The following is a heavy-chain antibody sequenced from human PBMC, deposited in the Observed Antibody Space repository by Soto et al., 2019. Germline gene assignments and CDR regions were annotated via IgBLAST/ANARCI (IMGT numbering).Heavy chain of an antibody. CDR3: ASDPLAVTGSFVDY. CDR1: GLTFNIFA. Sequence: LRLSCAASGLTFNIFAFHWVRQAPGKGLEWLSVISYDGREIHYSESVKGRFTISRDSSTNTVCLQMNSLRNEDTAVYYCASDPLAVTGSFVDYWGQGTLVTVSS. J-gene: IGHJ4*02. CDR2: ISYDGREI. D-gene: IGHD3-9*01. V-gene: IGHV3-30-3*01.